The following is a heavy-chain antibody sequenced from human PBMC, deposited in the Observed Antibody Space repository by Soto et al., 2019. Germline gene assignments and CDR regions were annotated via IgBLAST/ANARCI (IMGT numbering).Heavy chain of an antibody. J-gene: IGHJ5*02. D-gene: IGHD2-2*01. CDR2: IYHPGPT. Sequence: QVQLQESGPGLVKPSQTLSLTCSVSGGSISSIDCFWCWIRRPPGKGLEWIGFIYHPGPTYYNPSLRSRVTISIDTSKSKFSMKLNSVTSAVTAVYYCARVMAAMQNWLDPWGQGTRVTVSP. CDR3: ARVMAAMQNWLDP. V-gene: IGHV4-30-4*01. CDR1: GGSISSIDCF.